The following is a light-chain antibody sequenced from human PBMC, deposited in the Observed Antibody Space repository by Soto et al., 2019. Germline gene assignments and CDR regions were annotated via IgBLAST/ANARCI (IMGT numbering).Light chain of an antibody. V-gene: IGKV1-39*01. CDR3: QQNYDTPIT. CDR2: AAS. J-gene: IGKJ5*01. Sequence: DIQMTHSPSSLSASVGDRVTITCRASQSIGTFLSWYQQKSGRAPKLLIYAASSLQIGVPSRFSGSGSGTNFTLTISSLQPEDFATYFCQQNYDTPITFGQGTRLEIK. CDR1: QSIGTF.